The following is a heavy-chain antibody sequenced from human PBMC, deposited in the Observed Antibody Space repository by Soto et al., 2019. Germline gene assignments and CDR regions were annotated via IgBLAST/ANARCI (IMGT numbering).Heavy chain of an antibody. Sequence: QVQLQESGPGLVKPSETLSLTCTVSGGSISSYYWSWIRQPPGKGLEWIGYIDYSGSTNYNPSLKRRVTLSVDTSKNPFSLKLSSVTAADTAVYYCARRYGGNLDYWGQGTLVTVSS. D-gene: IGHD1-26*01. J-gene: IGHJ4*02. CDR3: ARRYGGNLDY. CDR2: IDYSGST. V-gene: IGHV4-59*08. CDR1: GGSISSYY.